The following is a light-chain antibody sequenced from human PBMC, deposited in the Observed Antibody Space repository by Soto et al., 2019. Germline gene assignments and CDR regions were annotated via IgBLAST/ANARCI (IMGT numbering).Light chain of an antibody. V-gene: IGLV2-8*01. J-gene: IGLJ2*01. Sequence: QSVLTQPPSASGSPGQSVTISCTGTSSDVGGNNYVSWYQQHPGKAPKLMIYEVSKRPSGVPDRFSGSKSGNTASLTVSGLQAEDEADYYCSSYPGINNFVFGGGTKVTVL. CDR1: SSDVGGNNY. CDR2: EVS. CDR3: SSYPGINNFV.